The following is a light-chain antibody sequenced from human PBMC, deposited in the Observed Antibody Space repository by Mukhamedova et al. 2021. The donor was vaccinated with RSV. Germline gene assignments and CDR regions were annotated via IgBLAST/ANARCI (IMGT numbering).Light chain of an antibody. CDR2: AAS. CDR3: LQDATYPLT. V-gene: IGKV1-6*01. J-gene: IGKJ4*01. Sequence: WYQRRVHGKAPKLLIYAASSLQTGVPSRFSGSGYGTDFTLTISSLQTEDFATYYCLQDATYPLTFGGGTRVEVK.